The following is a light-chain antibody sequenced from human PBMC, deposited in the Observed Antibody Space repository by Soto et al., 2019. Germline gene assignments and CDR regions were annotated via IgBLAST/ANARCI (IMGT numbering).Light chain of an antibody. J-gene: IGLJ1*01. CDR2: GNN. CDR3: QSYDSRLSGYV. CDR1: TSNIGSGYD. Sequence: QSVLTQPPSVSGAPGQRVTIPCTGTTSNIGSGYDVHWYQQLPGTAPKVLIYGNNNRPSGVPGRFSASKSGTSASLAITGXQAEDEADYYCQSYDSRLSGYVFGTGTKLTVL. V-gene: IGLV1-40*01.